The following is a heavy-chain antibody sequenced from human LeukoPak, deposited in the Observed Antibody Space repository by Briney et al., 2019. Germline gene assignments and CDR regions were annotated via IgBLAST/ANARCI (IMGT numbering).Heavy chain of an antibody. V-gene: IGHV5-51*01. J-gene: IGHJ4*02. CDR2: IYLGDPET. CDR1: GYSFNSYY. Sequence: GESLKISCKGSGYSFNSYYIGWVRQLPGKGLEWMGSIYLGDPETRYSPSFEGQVTISLDRSITTAYLQWSSLKASDTAMYYCARGVDFWSGSPYFDFWGQGSLVTVS. D-gene: IGHD3-3*01. CDR3: ARGVDFWSGSPYFDF.